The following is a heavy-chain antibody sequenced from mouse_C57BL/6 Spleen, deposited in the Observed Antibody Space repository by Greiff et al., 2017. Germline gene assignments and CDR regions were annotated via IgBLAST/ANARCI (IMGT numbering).Heavy chain of an antibody. CDR1: GYTFTSYW. D-gene: IGHD2-5*01. CDR3: AYSNPWFAY. V-gene: IGHV1-69*01. Sequence: QVQLQQPVAELVMPGASVKLSCKASGYTFTSYWMHWVKQRPGQGLEWIGKIDTSDSYTNYNQNFKGKSTWTVDKSDSTAYMQLSSLTAEDAAVYYCAYSNPWFAYWGQGTLVTVAA. CDR2: IDTSDSYT. J-gene: IGHJ3*01.